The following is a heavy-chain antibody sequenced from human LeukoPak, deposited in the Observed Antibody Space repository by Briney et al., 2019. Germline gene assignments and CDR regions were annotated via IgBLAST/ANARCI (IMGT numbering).Heavy chain of an antibody. D-gene: IGHD6-6*01. CDR3: ARGGGSSSQNYYYMDV. V-gene: IGHV1-69*05. CDR2: IIPIFGTA. J-gene: IGHJ6*03. CDR1: GGTFSSYA. Sequence: SVTVSCKASGGTFSSYAISWVRQAPGQGLEWMGGIIPIFGTANYAQKFQGRVTITTDESTSTAYMELSSLRSEDTAVYYCARGGGSSSQNYYYMDVWGKGTTVTVSS.